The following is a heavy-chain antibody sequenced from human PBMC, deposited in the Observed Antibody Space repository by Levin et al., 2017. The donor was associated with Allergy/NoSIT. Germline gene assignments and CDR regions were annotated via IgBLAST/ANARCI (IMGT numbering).Heavy chain of an antibody. Sequence: SETLSLTCTVSDGSISDYYWSWIRQPPGKGLEWIGYIHYSGSANYNPSLKSRVTMSVDTSKKQFSLRLSSVTAADTAIYYCARDVMNSPWGMDVWVQGTTVTVSS. CDR2: IHYSGSA. V-gene: IGHV4-59*12. CDR3: ARDVMNSPWGMDV. CDR1: DGSISDYY. J-gene: IGHJ6*02. D-gene: IGHD1/OR15-1a*01.